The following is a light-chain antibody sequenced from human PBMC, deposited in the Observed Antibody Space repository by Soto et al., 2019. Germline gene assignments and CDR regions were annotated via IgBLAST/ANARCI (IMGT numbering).Light chain of an antibody. CDR3: QQYYSYPQT. Sequence: AIRMTQSPSSFSASTGARVTITCRASQGISSYLAWYQQKPGKAPKLLIYAASTLQSGVPSRFGGCGSGTDFTLTISCLQSEDCATYYCQQYYSYPQTFGKGTKLEIK. V-gene: IGKV1-8*01. CDR1: QGISSY. CDR2: AAS. J-gene: IGKJ2*01.